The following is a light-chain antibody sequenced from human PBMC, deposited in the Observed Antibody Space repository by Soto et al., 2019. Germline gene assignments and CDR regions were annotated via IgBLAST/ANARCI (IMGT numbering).Light chain of an antibody. J-gene: IGLJ1*01. CDR3: CSYAGSSTFYV. CDR2: EVS. CDR1: SSDVGSYNL. Sequence: QSVLTQPASVSGSPGQSITISCTGTSSDVGSYNLVSWYQQHPGKAPKLMIYEVSKRPSGVSNRFSGSKSGNTASLTISGLQAEDEADYYCCSYAGSSTFYVFXTGTKVTVL. V-gene: IGLV2-23*02.